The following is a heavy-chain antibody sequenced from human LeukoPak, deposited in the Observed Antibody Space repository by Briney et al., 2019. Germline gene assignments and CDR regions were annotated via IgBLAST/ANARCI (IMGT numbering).Heavy chain of an antibody. Sequence: SETLSLTCTVSGGSISSSSYYWGWIRQPTGKGLEWIGSIYYSGSTYYNPSLKSRVTISVDTSKNQFSLKLSSVTAADTAVYYCAREDDYVWGSYSGYFDYWGQGTLVTVSS. V-gene: IGHV4-39*02. J-gene: IGHJ4*02. CDR2: IYYSGST. CDR1: GGSISSSSYY. CDR3: AREDDYVWGSYSGYFDY. D-gene: IGHD3-16*01.